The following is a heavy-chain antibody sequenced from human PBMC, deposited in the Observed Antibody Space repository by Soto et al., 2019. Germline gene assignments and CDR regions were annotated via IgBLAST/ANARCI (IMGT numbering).Heavy chain of an antibody. V-gene: IGHV1-69*02. Sequence: GASVKVSCKASGGTFSSYTISWVRQAPGQGLEWMGRIIPILGIANYAQKFQGRVTITADKSTSTAYMELSSLRSEDTAVYYCAKGTMVRGVIITSYYYYYMDVWGKGNTVTVSS. CDR2: IIPILGIA. D-gene: IGHD3-10*01. J-gene: IGHJ6*03. CDR3: AKGTMVRGVIITSYYYYYMDV. CDR1: GGTFSSYT.